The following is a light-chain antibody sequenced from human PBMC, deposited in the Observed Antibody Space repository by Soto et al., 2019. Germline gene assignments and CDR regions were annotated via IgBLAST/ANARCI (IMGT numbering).Light chain of an antibody. CDR1: SSNIGNNY. Sequence: QSVLTQPPSVSVAPGQKVTISCSGSSSNIGNNYVSWYQQLPGAAPKLLIYDTNKRPSGIPDRFSGSKSGTSATLGITGLQTGDEGDYYCGTWDASLSAGVFGGGTKLTVL. CDR3: GTWDASLSAGV. J-gene: IGLJ2*01. V-gene: IGLV1-51*01. CDR2: DTN.